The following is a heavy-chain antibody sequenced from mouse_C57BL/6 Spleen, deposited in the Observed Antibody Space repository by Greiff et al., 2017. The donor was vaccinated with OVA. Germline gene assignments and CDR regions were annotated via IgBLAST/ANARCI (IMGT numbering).Heavy chain of an antibody. CDR3: ADYYGSSYGWYFDV. CDR1: GYAFSSSW. CDR2: IYPGDGDT. Sequence: QVQLQQSGPELVKPGASVKISCKASGYAFSSSWMNWVKQRPGKGLEWIGRIYPGDGDTNYNGKFKGKATLTADKSSNTAYLQLSSLTSEDSAVYFCADYYGSSYGWYFDVWGTGTTVTVSS. D-gene: IGHD1-1*01. V-gene: IGHV1-82*01. J-gene: IGHJ1*03.